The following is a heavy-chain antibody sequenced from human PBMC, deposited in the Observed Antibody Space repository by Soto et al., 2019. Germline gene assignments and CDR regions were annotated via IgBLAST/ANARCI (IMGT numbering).Heavy chain of an antibody. CDR2: IYSGGST. Sequence: EVQLVESGGGLIQPGGSLRLSCAASGFTVSSNYMSWVRQAPGKGLEWVSVIYSGGSTYYADSVKGRFTISRDNSKNTLYLQMNSLRAEDTAVYYCAREVGSSSPGMDVWGQGTTVTVSS. V-gene: IGHV3-53*01. CDR3: AREVGSSSPGMDV. J-gene: IGHJ6*02. CDR1: GFTVSSNY. D-gene: IGHD6-6*01.